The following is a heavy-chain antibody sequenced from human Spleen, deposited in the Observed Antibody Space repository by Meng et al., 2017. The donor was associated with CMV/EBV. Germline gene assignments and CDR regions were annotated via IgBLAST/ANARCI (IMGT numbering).Heavy chain of an antibody. Sequence: ESLKISCIVSGGSINYYYWSWIRQPPGKGLEWMGYIYYSGSTNYNPSLKSRVTISVDMSKNQFSLKLSSMTAADTAVYYCARWRWDTTGYYQNSWGQGTLVTVSS. CDR1: GGSINYYY. J-gene: IGHJ4*02. D-gene: IGHD3-22*01. V-gene: IGHV4-59*12. CDR2: IYYSGST. CDR3: ARWRWDTTGYYQNS.